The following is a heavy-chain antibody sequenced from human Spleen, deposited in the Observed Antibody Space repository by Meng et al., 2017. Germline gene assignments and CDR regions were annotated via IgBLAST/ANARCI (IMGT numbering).Heavy chain of an antibody. J-gene: IGHJ5*02. CDR2: IYYSGST. CDR1: GGSISSGGYY. D-gene: IGHD3-10*01. Sequence: QLHPPDEGPGLAQPSHTLSLTCTVSGGSISSGGYYWSWILQHPGKGLEWIGYIYYSGSTYYNPSLKSRVTISVDTSKNQFSLKLSSVTAADTAVYYCARDRGRQTYYYGSGVFDPWGQGTLVTVSS. V-gene: IGHV4-31*03. CDR3: ARDRGRQTYYYGSGVFDP.